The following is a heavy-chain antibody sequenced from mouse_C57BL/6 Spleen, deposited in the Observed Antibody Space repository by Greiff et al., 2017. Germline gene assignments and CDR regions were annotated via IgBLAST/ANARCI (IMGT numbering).Heavy chain of an antibody. Sequence: VKLQQPGAELVKPGASVKMSCKASGYTFTSYWITWVKQRPGQGLVWIGDIYPGSGSTNYNEKFKSKATLTVDTSSSTAYMQLSSLTSEDSVVYYCARKGYYSNSYYAMDYWGQGTSVTVSS. CDR1: GYTFTSYW. D-gene: IGHD2-5*01. CDR2: IYPGSGST. V-gene: IGHV1-55*01. CDR3: ARKGYYSNSYYAMDY. J-gene: IGHJ4*01.